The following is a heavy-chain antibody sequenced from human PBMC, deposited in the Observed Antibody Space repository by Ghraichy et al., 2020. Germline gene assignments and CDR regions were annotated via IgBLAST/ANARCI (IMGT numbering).Heavy chain of an antibody. V-gene: IGHV3-30*04. D-gene: IGHD6-6*01. CDR2: ISYDGSNK. CDR1: GFTFSSYA. Sequence: GGSLRLSCAASGFTFSSYAMHWVRQAPGKGLEWVAVISYDGSNKYYADSVKGRFTISRDNSKNTLYLQMNSLRAEDTAVYYCVRERIAARDPFDYWGQGTLVTVSS. CDR3: VRERIAARDPFDY. J-gene: IGHJ4*02.